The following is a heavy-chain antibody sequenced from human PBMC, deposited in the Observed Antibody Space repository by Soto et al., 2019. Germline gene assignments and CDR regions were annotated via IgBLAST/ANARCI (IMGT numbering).Heavy chain of an antibody. Sequence: GASVKVSCKASGGTFSSYAISWVRQAPGQGLEWMGGIIPIFGTANYAQKFQGRVTITADKSTSTAYMELSSLRSEDTAVYDCARGLLRGYSYGSYFDYWGQGTLVTVS. V-gene: IGHV1-69*06. CDR2: IIPIFGTA. CDR1: GGTFSSYA. CDR3: ARGLLRGYSYGSYFDY. J-gene: IGHJ4*02. D-gene: IGHD5-18*01.